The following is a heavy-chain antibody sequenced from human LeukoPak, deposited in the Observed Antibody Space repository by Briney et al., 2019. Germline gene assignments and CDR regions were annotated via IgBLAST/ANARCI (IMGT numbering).Heavy chain of an antibody. CDR3: ATDTPLRYFDWLLLPARNSLSTNWVHY. V-gene: IGHV1-24*01. CDR2: FDPEDDET. Sequence: ASVKVSCKVSGYTLTELSMHWVRQAPGKGLEWMGGFDPEDDETIYAQKSQGRVTMTEDTSTDTAYMELSSLRSEDTAVYYCATDTPLRYFDWLLLPARNSLSTNWVHYWGQGTLVTVSS. J-gene: IGHJ4*02. D-gene: IGHD3-9*01. CDR1: GYTLTELS.